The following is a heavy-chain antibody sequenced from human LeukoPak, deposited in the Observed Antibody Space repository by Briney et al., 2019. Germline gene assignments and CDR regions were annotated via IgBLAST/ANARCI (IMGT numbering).Heavy chain of an antibody. CDR1: GGSISSGSYY. V-gene: IGHV4-61*02. J-gene: IGHJ5*02. CDR2: IYTSGST. Sequence: PSETLSLTCTVSGGSISSGSYYWSWIRQPAGKGLEWIGRIYTSGSTNYNPSLKSRVTISVDTSKNQFSLKLSSVTAADTAVYYCARGQGSGWLRKSWFDPWGQGTLVTVSS. CDR3: ARGQGSGWLRKSWFDP. D-gene: IGHD6-19*01.